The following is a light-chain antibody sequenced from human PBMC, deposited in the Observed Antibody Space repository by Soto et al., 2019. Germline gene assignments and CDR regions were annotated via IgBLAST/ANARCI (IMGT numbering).Light chain of an antibody. Sequence: DLQMTQSPSYLSASVGDRVTITCQASQDISNYLNWYQQKPGKAPKILIYDASVLEAGVPSRFSGGGSGTHFTLTISSLQAEDVATYYCQQFDNLPLTFGGGTKVEIK. J-gene: IGKJ4*01. CDR3: QQFDNLPLT. V-gene: IGKV1-33*01. CDR2: DAS. CDR1: QDISNY.